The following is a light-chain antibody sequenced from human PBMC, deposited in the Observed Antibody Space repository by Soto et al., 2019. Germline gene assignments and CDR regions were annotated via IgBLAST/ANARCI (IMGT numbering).Light chain of an antibody. Sequence: EIVLTQSPGTLSLSPGERATLSCRASQSVSSSYLAWYQQKPGQAPRLLIYGASSRDTGIPDRFSGSGSGTDFALTISRLEPEDFEVYYCQQYGSSPTWTFGQGTKVEIK. CDR1: QSVSSSY. CDR2: GAS. J-gene: IGKJ1*01. CDR3: QQYGSSPTWT. V-gene: IGKV3-20*01.